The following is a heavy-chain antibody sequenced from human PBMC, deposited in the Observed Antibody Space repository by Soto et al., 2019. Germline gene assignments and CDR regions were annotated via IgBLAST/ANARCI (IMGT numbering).Heavy chain of an antibody. J-gene: IGHJ3*02. V-gene: IGHV4-59*08. CDR1: GGSISSYY. CDR3: ARLGKTPFYCTNGVCYYGDAFDI. Sequence: QVQLQESGPGLVKPSETLSLTCTVSGGSISSYYWSWIRQPPGKGLEWIGYIYYSGSTNYNPSLKSRVTISVDTSKNQFSLTLSSVTAADTAVYYCARLGKTPFYCTNGVCYYGDAFDIWGQGTMVTVSS. CDR2: IYYSGST. D-gene: IGHD2-8*01.